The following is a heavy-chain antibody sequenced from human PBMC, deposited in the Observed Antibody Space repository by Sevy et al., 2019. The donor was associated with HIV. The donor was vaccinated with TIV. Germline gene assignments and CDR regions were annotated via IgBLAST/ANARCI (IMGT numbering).Heavy chain of an antibody. J-gene: IGHJ4*02. Sequence: GGSLRLSCAASGFTVSSNYMSWVRQAPGKGLEWVSVIYSGGSTYYADSVKGRFTISRDNPKNTLYLQMNSLRAEDTAVYYCARGWGDRSGYYPLDYWGQGTLVTVSS. CDR2: IYSGGST. D-gene: IGHD3-22*01. CDR1: GFTVSSNY. V-gene: IGHV3-66*01. CDR3: ARGWGDRSGYYPLDY.